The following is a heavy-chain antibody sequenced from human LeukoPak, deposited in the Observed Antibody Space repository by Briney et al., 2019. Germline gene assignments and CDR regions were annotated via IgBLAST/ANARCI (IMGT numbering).Heavy chain of an antibody. V-gene: IGHV3-23*01. D-gene: IGHD6-13*01. CDR1: GFSFRSFA. J-gene: IGHJ6*02. CDR2: ISGGGEDT. Sequence: GGSLSISCTASGFSFRSFAMSWVRQAPGQGLEWVSSISGGGEDTYYADSVKGRFTISRDNSETTLYLQMNSLGADDTALYYCARTIAQYTNTWLYYYYGLDVWGQGTTVTVSS. CDR3: ARTIAQYTNTWLYYYYGLDV.